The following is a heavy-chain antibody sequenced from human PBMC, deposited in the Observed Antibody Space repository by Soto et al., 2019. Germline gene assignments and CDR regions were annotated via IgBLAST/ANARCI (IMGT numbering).Heavy chain of an antibody. V-gene: IGHV5-51*01. D-gene: IGHD3-3*01. CDR1: GYNFAGYW. Sequence: GESLKISCKGSGYNFAGYWIAWVRQMPGKGLESMGIIYPSDSDTRYRPSFQGQVTISADKSISSAYLQWSSLRASDTAMYYCARGGVSTRTFDYWGQGTPVTVSS. CDR2: IYPSDSDT. J-gene: IGHJ4*02. CDR3: ARGGVSTRTFDY.